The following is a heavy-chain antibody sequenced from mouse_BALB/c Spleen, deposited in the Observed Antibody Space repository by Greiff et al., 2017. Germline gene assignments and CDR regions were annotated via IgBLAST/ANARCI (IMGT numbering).Heavy chain of an antibody. CDR2: ISSGGST. CDR3: AREGALRHFDY. V-gene: IGHV5-6-5*01. CDR1: GFTFSSYA. D-gene: IGHD1-2*01. J-gene: IGHJ2*01. Sequence: DVMLVESGGGLVKPGGSLKLSCAASGFTFSSYAMSWVRQTPEKRLEWVASISSGGSTYYPDSVKGRFTISRDNARNILYLQMSSLRSEDTAMYYCAREGALRHFDYWGQGTTLTVSS.